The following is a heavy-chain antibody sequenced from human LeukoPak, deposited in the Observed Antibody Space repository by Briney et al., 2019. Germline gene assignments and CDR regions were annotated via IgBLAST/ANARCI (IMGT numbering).Heavy chain of an antibody. V-gene: IGHV3-30-3*01. D-gene: IGHD3-10*01. CDR1: GFTFSSYA. Sequence: GGSLRLSCAASGFTFSSYAMHWVRQAPGKGLEWVAVISYDGSNKYYADSVKGRFTISRDNSKNTLYLQMNSLRAEDTAVYYCARAGGLRWFGELKPLDYWGQGTLVTVSS. CDR3: ARAGGLRWFGELKPLDY. CDR2: ISYDGSNK. J-gene: IGHJ4*02.